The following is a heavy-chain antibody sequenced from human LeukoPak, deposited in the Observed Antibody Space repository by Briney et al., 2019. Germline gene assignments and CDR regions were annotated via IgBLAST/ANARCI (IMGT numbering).Heavy chain of an antibody. CDR3: ARPFSSGSPALV. CDR1: GGSISSYY. J-gene: IGHJ4*02. CDR2: IYYSGST. Sequence: PSETLSLTCTVSGGSISSYYWSWIRQPPGKGLEWIGYIYYSGSTNYNPSLMSRVTISVDTSKNQFSLKLSSVTAADTAVYYCARPFSSGSPALVWGQGTLVTVSS. D-gene: IGHD1-26*01. V-gene: IGHV4-59*08.